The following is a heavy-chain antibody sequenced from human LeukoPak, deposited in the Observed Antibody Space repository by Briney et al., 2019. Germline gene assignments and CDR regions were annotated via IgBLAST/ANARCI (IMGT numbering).Heavy chain of an antibody. D-gene: IGHD1-14*01. Sequence: GASVKVSCKASGYALTSNYMHWVRQAPGQGLEWMGTINPSGGSTSYAQKFQGRVTITADESTSTAYMELSSLRSEDTAVYYCARANGNNWFDPWGQGTLVTVSS. CDR3: ARANGNNWFDP. J-gene: IGHJ5*02. CDR1: GYALTSNY. V-gene: IGHV1-46*01. CDR2: INPSGGST.